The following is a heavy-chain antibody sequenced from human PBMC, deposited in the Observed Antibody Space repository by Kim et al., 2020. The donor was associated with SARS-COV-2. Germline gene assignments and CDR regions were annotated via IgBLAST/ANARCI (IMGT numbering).Heavy chain of an antibody. J-gene: IGHJ6*02. CDR1: GFTFSSYA. V-gene: IGHV3-23*01. Sequence: GGSLRLSCAASGFTFSSYAMSWVRQAPGKGLEWVSAISGSGGSTYYADSVKGRFTISRDNSKNTLYLQMNSLRAEGTAVYYCAKDIRAWLVEGWQWLGFGMDVWGQGTTVTVSS. D-gene: IGHD6-19*01. CDR2: ISGSGGST. CDR3: AKDIRAWLVEGWQWLGFGMDV.